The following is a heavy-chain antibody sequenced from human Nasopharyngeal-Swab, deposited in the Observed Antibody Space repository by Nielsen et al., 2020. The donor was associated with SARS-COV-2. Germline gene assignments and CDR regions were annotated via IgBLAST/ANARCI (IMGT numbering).Heavy chain of an antibody. CDR2: IYPGDSGT. CDR1: GYDFTGYW. J-gene: IGHJ5*02. Sequence: GESLKISYKGSGYDFTGYWIAWVRQKPGEGLEWMGIIYPGDSGTKYSPSFQGQVTISVDKSISTAYLQWGSLKASDTAMYYCARHVGYFHTSIWVDPWGQGTLVTVSS. CDR3: ARHVGYFHTSIWVDP. V-gene: IGHV5-51*01. D-gene: IGHD2/OR15-2a*01.